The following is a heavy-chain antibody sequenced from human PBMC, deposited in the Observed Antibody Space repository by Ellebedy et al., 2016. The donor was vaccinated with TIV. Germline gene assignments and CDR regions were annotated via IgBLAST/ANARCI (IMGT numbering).Heavy chain of an antibody. V-gene: IGHV1-2*02. Sequence: ASVKVSCKASGYTFSGYYVHWVRQAPGQGLEWMGWINPNNSDTNYAQKFQGRVTMTRDTSISTAYMDLSRLRSDDTAVYYCASPGPGYSSGWYGGWNGMDVWGQGTTVTVSS. J-gene: IGHJ6*02. CDR3: ASPGPGYSSGWYGGWNGMDV. CDR2: INPNNSDT. D-gene: IGHD6-19*01. CDR1: GYTFSGYY.